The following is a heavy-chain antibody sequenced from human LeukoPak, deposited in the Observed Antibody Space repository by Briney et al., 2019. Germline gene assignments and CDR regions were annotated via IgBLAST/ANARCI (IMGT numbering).Heavy chain of an antibody. V-gene: IGHV1-46*01. CDR3: ARLSQRGTEFDY. CDR1: GYTFTSYN. J-gene: IGHJ4*02. D-gene: IGHD5-24*01. CDR2: INPSGGST. Sequence: GASVRVSCKASGYTFTSYNMHWVRQAPGQGLEWMGRINPSGGSTYYAQKFQGRVTMTRDTSTSTVYMELSSLTSEDTAMYYCARLSQRGTEFDYWGQGTLVTVSS.